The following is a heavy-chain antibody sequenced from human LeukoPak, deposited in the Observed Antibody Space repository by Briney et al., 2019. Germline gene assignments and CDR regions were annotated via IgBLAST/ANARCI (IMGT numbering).Heavy chain of an antibody. CDR2: ISFDGSNK. J-gene: IGHJ3*02. Sequence: GGSLRLSCAASGFTVSTSVMHWVRQAPGKGLDWVAIISFDGSNKYYADSVEGRFTISRDNSKNTLYLQMNSLRVEDTAVYYCAKGKDLYGALDIWGQGTMVTVSS. V-gene: IGHV3-30*18. CDR1: GFTVSTSV. CDR3: AKGKDLYGALDI. D-gene: IGHD3-16*01.